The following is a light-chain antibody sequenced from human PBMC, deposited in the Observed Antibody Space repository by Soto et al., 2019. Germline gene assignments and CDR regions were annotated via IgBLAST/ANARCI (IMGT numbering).Light chain of an antibody. CDR3: SSYTSSSTVV. CDR2: DVS. CDR1: SSDVGSYKY. J-gene: IGLJ2*01. Sequence: QSALTQPASVSGSPGQSITISCTGTSSDVGSYKYVSWYQQHPDKAPKLMIYDVSHRPSGVSNRFSGSKSGNTASLTISGLQAEDEADYFCSSYTSSSTVVFGGGTQLTVL. V-gene: IGLV2-14*01.